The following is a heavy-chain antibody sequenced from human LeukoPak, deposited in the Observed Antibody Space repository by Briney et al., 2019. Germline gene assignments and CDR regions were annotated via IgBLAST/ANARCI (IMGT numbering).Heavy chain of an antibody. V-gene: IGHV3-74*01. CDR2: IHSDGSST. CDR1: GFTFSYYW. CDR3: ARGDVGAFDL. Sequence: PGGSLRLSCAAYGFTFSYYWMHWARQVPGKGLVWVSRIHSDGSSTTYADSVKGRFTISRDNAKNTLDLQMNNLRAEDTAVYYCARGDVGAFDLWGQGTLVTVSS. D-gene: IGHD1-26*01. J-gene: IGHJ4*02.